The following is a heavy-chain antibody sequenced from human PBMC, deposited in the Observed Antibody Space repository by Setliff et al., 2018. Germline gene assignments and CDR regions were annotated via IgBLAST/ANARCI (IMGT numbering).Heavy chain of an antibody. Sequence: ASVKVSCKASGYTLTNYYMHWVRQAPGQGLEWMGIINPSGDRTTYAQKFQGRVTMTRDTSTSTVYMELSSLRSEDTAVYYCARSTSWFSTNYWGQGTPVTVSS. CDR2: INPSGDRT. D-gene: IGHD2-2*01. CDR1: GYTLTNYY. CDR3: ARSTSWFSTNY. V-gene: IGHV1-46*03. J-gene: IGHJ4*02.